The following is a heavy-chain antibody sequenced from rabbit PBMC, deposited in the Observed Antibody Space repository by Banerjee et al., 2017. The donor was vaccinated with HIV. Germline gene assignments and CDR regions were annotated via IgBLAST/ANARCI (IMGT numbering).Heavy chain of an antibody. V-gene: IGHV1S45*01. J-gene: IGHJ4*01. CDR1: GFDFSSSYW. D-gene: IGHD1-1*01. CDR3: SSGYLVYYFNL. Sequence: QEQLEESGGDLVKPEGSLTLTCTAYGFDFSSSYWIYWVRQAPGKGLEWIATIYTSSDNTWYASWAKGRFTISKTSSTTVTLQMTSLTAADSATYFCSSGYLVYYFNLWGPGTLVTVS. CDR2: IYTSSDNT.